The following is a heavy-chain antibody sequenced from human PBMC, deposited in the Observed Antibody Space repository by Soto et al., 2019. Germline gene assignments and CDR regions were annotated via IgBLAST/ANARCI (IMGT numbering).Heavy chain of an antibody. D-gene: IGHD2-21*01. Sequence: SETLSLTCTVSGGSISSYYWSWIRQPPGKGLEWIGYIYYSGSTNYNPSLKSRVTISVDTSKNQFSLKLSSVTAADTAVYYCAIDNGATSDYSPVPRGQAILVSV. CDR3: AIDNGATSDYSPVP. V-gene: IGHV4-59*01. J-gene: IGHJ5*02. CDR2: IYYSGST. CDR1: GGSISSYY.